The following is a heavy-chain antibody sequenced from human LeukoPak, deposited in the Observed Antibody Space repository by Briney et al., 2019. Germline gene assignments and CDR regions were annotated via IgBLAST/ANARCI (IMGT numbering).Heavy chain of an antibody. Sequence: GSVKVSCKASGYTFTSYDINWVRQATGQGLEWMGWMNPNSGNTGYAQKFQGRVTMTSNTSISTAYMELSSLRSEDTAVYYCARSRAAPITMVRGVKNWFDPWGQGTLVTVSS. J-gene: IGHJ5*02. D-gene: IGHD3-10*01. CDR3: ARSRAAPITMVRGVKNWFDP. V-gene: IGHV1-8*01. CDR1: GYTFTSYD. CDR2: MNPNSGNT.